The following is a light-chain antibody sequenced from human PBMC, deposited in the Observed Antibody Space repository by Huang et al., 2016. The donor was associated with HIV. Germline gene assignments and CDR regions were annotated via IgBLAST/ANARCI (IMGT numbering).Light chain of an antibody. J-gene: IGKJ1*01. CDR2: WAS. CDR1: QSVLSSATNKNY. V-gene: IGKV4-1*01. Sequence: DIVMTQSPDSLAVSLGEAATLTCRSSQSVLSSATNKNYLAWFQQKSGPSPKVLMFWASTREAGVPDRFSGSGSGTHFTLTINNVKTEDVAIYYCQQYYTSPQTFGPGTRVEI. CDR3: QQYYTSPQT.